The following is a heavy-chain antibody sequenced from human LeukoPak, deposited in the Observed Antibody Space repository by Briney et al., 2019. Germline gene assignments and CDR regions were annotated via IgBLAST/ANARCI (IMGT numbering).Heavy chain of an antibody. J-gene: IGHJ3*02. CDR2: ISWDGGST. CDR1: GFTFDDYT. V-gene: IGHV3-43*01. Sequence: PGGSLRLSCAASGFTFDDYTMHWVRQAPGKGLEWVSLISWDGGSTYYADSVKGRFTISRDNSKNSLYLQMNSLSTEDTALYYCAKAGSSGWLGFVDIWGQGTMVTVSS. CDR3: AKAGSSGWLGFVDI. D-gene: IGHD6-19*01.